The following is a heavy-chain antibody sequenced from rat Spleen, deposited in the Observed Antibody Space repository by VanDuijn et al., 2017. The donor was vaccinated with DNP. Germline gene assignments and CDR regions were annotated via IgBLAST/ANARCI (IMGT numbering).Heavy chain of an antibody. D-gene: IGHD1-12*02. Sequence: QVQLKESGPDLVQPSQTLSLTCTVSGFSLSSYTVSWVRQPPGKGLEWIAAISTGGNTYYNSALKSRLSISRDTSEDQVLLKMNSLQTEDTAMYVCARGLVITPFDYWGQGVMVTVSS. CDR2: ISTGGNT. CDR1: GFSLSSYT. CDR3: ARGLVITPFDY. V-gene: IGHV2-6*01. J-gene: IGHJ2*01.